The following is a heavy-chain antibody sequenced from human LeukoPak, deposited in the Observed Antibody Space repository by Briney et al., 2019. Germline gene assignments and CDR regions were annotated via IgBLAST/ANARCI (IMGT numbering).Heavy chain of an antibody. J-gene: IGHJ6*03. V-gene: IGHV1-8*01. CDR1: GYTFTSYD. D-gene: IGHD1-1*01. Sequence: ASVKVSCNASGYTFTSYDINGVREATGQGLEWRGWTNPNSGNTGYAQKSQGRVTMTRNTSISTAYMELSSLRSEDTAVYYCARGKLEPRRRGHYYYMDVWGKGTTVTVSS. CDR2: TNPNSGNT. CDR3: ARGKLEPRRRGHYYYMDV.